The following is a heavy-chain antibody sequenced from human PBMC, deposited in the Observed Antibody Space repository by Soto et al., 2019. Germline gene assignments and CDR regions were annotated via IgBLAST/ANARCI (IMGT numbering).Heavy chain of an antibody. Sequence: QVQLVQSGAEVKKPGSSMKVSCKASGGTFRRYISWVRQAPGQGLEWMGGIIDMYGTANYAQKFQGRVTITADEFTSTAYMELSSLKTDDTGVYYCAPNTSGYSPYWGQGTLVTVSS. CDR2: IIDMYGTA. CDR1: GGTFRRY. V-gene: IGHV1-69*01. J-gene: IGHJ4*02. CDR3: APNTSGYSPY. D-gene: IGHD3-22*01.